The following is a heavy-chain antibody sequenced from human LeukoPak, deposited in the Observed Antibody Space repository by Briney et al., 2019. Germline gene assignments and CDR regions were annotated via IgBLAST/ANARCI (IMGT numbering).Heavy chain of an antibody. V-gene: IGHV3-74*01. CDR1: GFTFSSYW. CDR2: INSDGSST. CDR3: ARGMFVVDYYYGMDV. J-gene: IGHJ6*02. Sequence: PGGSLRLSCAASGFTFSSYWMHWVRHAPGKGLVWVSRINSDGSSTSYADSVKGRFTISRDNAKNTLYLQMNSLRAEDTAVYYCARGMFVVDYYYGMDVWGQGTTVTVSS. D-gene: IGHD2-15*01.